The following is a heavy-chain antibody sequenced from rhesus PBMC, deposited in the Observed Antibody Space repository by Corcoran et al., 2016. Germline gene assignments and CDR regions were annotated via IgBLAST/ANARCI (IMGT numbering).Heavy chain of an antibody. CDR1: GGSVSSSNC. D-gene: IGHD4-23*01. V-gene: IGHV4-65*01. CDR2: IRGSSGST. Sequence: QVQLQESGPGLVKPSETLSLTCAVSGGSVSSSNCWSWIRQPPGKELEWIGYIRGSSGSTYYNPSLKSRVTMSTDTAKNQFSRKLSSVTAADTAVYYCAREVNTVTTSYDCDYWGQGVLVTVSS. J-gene: IGHJ4*01. CDR3: AREVNTVTTSYDCDY.